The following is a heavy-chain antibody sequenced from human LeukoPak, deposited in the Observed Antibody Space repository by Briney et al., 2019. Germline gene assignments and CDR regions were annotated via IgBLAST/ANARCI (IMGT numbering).Heavy chain of an antibody. J-gene: IGHJ1*01. CDR2: ISSSSSYI. V-gene: IGHV3-21*01. D-gene: IGHD3-3*01. CDR3: ARSITIFGVVKH. Sequence: PGGSLRLSCAASGFTFSSYSMNWVRQAPGKGLDWVSSISSSSSYIYYADSVKGRFTISRDNAKNSLYLQMNSLRAEDTAVYYCARSITIFGVVKHWGQGTLVTVSS. CDR1: GFTFSSYS.